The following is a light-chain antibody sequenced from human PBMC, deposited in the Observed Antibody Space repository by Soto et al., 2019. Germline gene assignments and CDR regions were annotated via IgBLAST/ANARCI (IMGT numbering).Light chain of an antibody. CDR3: QQYNNWPPA. J-gene: IGKJ1*01. CDR2: GAS. V-gene: IGKV3-15*01. CDR1: QSVSGN. Sequence: EIVMTQSPATLSVSPGERATLSCRASQSVSGNLAWYQQKPGQAPRLLIYGASTRATAIPARFSGSGSGTEFTLTISSLQSKDFVVYYCQQYNNWPPAFGQGTKVEIK.